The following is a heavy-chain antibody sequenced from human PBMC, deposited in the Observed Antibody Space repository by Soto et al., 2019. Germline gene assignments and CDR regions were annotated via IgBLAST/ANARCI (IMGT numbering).Heavy chain of an antibody. Sequence: QVQLVQSGAEVKKPGASVKVSCKASGYTFTSYGISWVRQAPGQGLEWMGWISAYNGNTNYAQKLQGRVTMTTDTSTSTAYMDLRSLRSDDTAVYYCARDLRVATIVYSYYYMDVCGNGTTVTVSS. CDR3: ARDLRVATIVYSYYYMDV. CDR1: GYTFTSYG. CDR2: ISAYNGNT. V-gene: IGHV1-18*01. D-gene: IGHD5-12*01. J-gene: IGHJ6*03.